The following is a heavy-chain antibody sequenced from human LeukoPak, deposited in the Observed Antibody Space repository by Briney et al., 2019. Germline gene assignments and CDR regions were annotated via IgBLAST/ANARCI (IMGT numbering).Heavy chain of an antibody. CDR2: IIPILGIA. V-gene: IGHV1-69*04. Sequence: ASVKVSCKASGGTFSSYAISWVRQAPGQGLEWMGRIIPILGIANYAQKFQGRVTITADKSTSTVYMELSSLRSEDTAVYYCATPKWSYDAFDIWGQGTMVTVSS. CDR3: ATPKWSYDAFDI. D-gene: IGHD2-15*01. J-gene: IGHJ3*02. CDR1: GGTFSSYA.